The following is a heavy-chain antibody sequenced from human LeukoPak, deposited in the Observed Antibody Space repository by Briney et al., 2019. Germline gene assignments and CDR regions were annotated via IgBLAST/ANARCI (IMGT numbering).Heavy chain of an antibody. CDR1: GDSISSGDYY. J-gene: IGHJ4*02. V-gene: IGHV4-30-4*01. CDR2: INHSGST. Sequence: PSQTLSLTCTVSGDSISSGDYYWSWIRQPPGKGLEWIGEINHSGSTNYNPSLKSRVTISVDTSKNQFSLKLSSVTAADTAVYYCARANSGYDPLRGGAFGYWDQGTLVTVSS. D-gene: IGHD5-12*01. CDR3: ARANSGYDPLRGGAFGY.